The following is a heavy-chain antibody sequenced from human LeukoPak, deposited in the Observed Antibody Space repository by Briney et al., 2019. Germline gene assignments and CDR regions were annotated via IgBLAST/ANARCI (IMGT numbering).Heavy chain of an antibody. J-gene: IGHJ5*02. CDR1: GYTFTGYY. Sequence: GASVKVSCKASGYTFTGYYTHWVRQAPGQGLEWMGWIKPNNGGTNYAQKFQGRVTMTRDTSISTAYMELSRLRSDDTAVYYCARARGDIVVVPAAIWFDPWGQGTLVTVSS. V-gene: IGHV1-2*02. D-gene: IGHD2-2*01. CDR3: ARARGDIVVVPAAIWFDP. CDR2: IKPNNGGT.